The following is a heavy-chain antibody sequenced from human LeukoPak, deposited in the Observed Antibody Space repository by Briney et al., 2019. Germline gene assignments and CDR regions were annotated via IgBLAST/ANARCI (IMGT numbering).Heavy chain of an antibody. V-gene: IGHV4-61*02. J-gene: IGHJ6*03. CDR3: ARGFVYAQYYYYYYMGF. Sequence: PSETLTLTCTASGGSISSGSNYWGWHRPPAGLGLEWFGSSYTSGRTNDNSSLKRRVIISVDTSKNEYPQKLSSATAADTAVYYCARGFVYAQYYYYYYMGFWGKGATVTIPS. CDR1: GGSISSGSNY. CDR2: SYTSGRT. D-gene: IGHD2-2*01.